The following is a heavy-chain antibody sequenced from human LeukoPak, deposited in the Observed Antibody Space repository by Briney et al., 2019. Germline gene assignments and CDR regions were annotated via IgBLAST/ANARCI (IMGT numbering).Heavy chain of an antibody. V-gene: IGHV3-30*18. CDR2: ISYDGSNK. D-gene: IGHD5-24*01. J-gene: IGHJ4*02. CDR3: AKASDGYNYGY. Sequence: PGGSLRLSCAASGFTFSSYGMHWVRQAPGKGLEWVAVISYDGSNKYYADSVKGRFTISRDNSKNTLYLQMNSLRAEDTAVYYCAKASDGYNYGYWGQGTLVTVSS. CDR1: GFTFSSYG.